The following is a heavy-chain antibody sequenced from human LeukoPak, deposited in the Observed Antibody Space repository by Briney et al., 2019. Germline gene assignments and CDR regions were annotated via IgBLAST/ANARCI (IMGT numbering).Heavy chain of an antibody. V-gene: IGHV3-15*01. CDR3: TKSWSGYLYYMDV. D-gene: IGHD3-3*01. J-gene: IGHJ6*03. CDR1: GFTFSNAW. CDR2: IKSKTDGGTT. Sequence: GGSLRLSCAASGFTFSNAWMSWVRQAPGKGLEWVGRIKSKTDGGTTDYAAPVKGRFTISRDDSKNTLYLQMNSLKTEDTAVYYCTKSWSGYLYYMDVWGKGTTVTVSS.